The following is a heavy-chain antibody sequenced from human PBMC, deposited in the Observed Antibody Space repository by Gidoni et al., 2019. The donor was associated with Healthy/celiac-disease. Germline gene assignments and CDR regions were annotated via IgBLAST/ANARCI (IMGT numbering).Heavy chain of an antibody. Sequence: EVQLLESGGGLVQPGGSLRLSCAASGFTFSSYAMSWFRQAPGKGLEGVSAISGSGGSTYYADSVKGRFTISRDNSKNTLYLQMNSLRAEDTAVYYCAKGGVEWELTGAFDIWGQGTMVTVSS. D-gene: IGHD1-26*01. CDR3: AKGGVEWELTGAFDI. V-gene: IGHV3-23*01. CDR2: ISGSGGST. J-gene: IGHJ3*02. CDR1: GFTFSSYA.